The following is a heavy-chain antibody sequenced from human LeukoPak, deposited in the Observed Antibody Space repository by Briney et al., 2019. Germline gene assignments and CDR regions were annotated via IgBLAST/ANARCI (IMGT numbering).Heavy chain of an antibody. CDR2: ISSDGSST. J-gene: IGHJ6*02. V-gene: IGHV3-74*01. Sequence: GGSLRLSCAAFGFTFSTYWMHWVRQAPGKGLVWVSRISSDGSSTSYADSVKGRFTISRDNAKNTLYLQMNSLRAEDTAVYYCARGTRPSVLDYYGMDVWGQGTTVTVSS. CDR3: ARGTRPSVLDYYGMDV. D-gene: IGHD2-8*01. CDR1: GFTFSTYW.